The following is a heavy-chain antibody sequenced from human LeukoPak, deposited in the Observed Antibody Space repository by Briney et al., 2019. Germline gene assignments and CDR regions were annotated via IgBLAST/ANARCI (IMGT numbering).Heavy chain of an antibody. Sequence: PSRTLSLTCTVSGGSISGGDYFWSWIRQHPERGLEWIGYIYNTGNTYCNPSLKSRVTLSLDTSKNQFSLKLTSVTAADTAVYYCARRGGGRWFDPWGQGTLVTVSS. J-gene: IGHJ5*02. CDR3: ARRGGGRWFDP. CDR1: GGSISGGDYF. V-gene: IGHV4-31*03. CDR2: IYNTGNT. D-gene: IGHD3-16*01.